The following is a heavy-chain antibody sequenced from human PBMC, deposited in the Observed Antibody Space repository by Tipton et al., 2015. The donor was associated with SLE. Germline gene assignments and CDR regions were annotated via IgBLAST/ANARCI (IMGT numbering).Heavy chain of an antibody. J-gene: IGHJ4*02. D-gene: IGHD6-19*01. CDR3: ARPLAGSHFDY. CDR1: GFTVSSNY. Sequence: SLRLSCAASGFTVSSNYMSWVRQAPGKGLEWVSVIDSGGSTYYADSVKGRFTISRDNSKNTLYLQMNSLRAEDTAVYYCARPLAGSHFDYWGQGTLVTVSS. V-gene: IGHV3-66*02. CDR2: IDSGGST.